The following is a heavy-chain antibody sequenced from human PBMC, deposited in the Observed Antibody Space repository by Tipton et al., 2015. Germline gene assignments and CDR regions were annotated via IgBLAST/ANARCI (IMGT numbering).Heavy chain of an antibody. D-gene: IGHD3-16*01. V-gene: IGHV3-9*01. Sequence: SLRLSCAASGFTFDDYAIHWVRQAPGKGLEWVSGISWSSRNIDYADSVKGRFTISRDNARNSVYLQMNSLRTEDTAFYYCAKGNMITFGGVPSGLDYWGQGTLVTVSP. J-gene: IGHJ4*02. CDR3: AKGNMITFGGVPSGLDY. CDR1: GFTFDDYA. CDR2: ISWSSRNI.